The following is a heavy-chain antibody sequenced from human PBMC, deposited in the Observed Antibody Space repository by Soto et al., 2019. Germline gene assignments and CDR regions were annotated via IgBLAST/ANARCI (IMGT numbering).Heavy chain of an antibody. CDR1: GGTFNIYG. V-gene: IGHV1-69*01. J-gene: IGHJ5*02. D-gene: IGHD6-6*01. CDR2: IIPIFGTS. Sequence: QVQLVQSGAEVKKPGSSVKVSCKASGGTFNIYGISWVRQAPGQGLEWMGGIIPIFGTSKYAQSFQGRVTITADESTSTAYMDLSSLRYNDTAVYYCATGGIPARSEAPSDPWGQGTLVTVSS. CDR3: ATGGIPARSEAPSDP.